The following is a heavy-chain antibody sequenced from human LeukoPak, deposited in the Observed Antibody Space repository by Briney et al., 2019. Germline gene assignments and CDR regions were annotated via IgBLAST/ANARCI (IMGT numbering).Heavy chain of an antibody. V-gene: IGHV5-51*01. CDR3: ATSESQTKFDY. J-gene: IGHJ4*02. CDR2: IFPGDSDT. CDR1: GYSFTGYW. Sequence: GESLKISCKGSGYSFTGYWIGWVRQMPGKGLEWMGIIFPGDSDTAYSPSFQGQVTISADKSINTAYLQWSSLKASDTAMYYCATSESQTKFDYWGQGTLVTVSS. D-gene: IGHD1/OR15-1a*01.